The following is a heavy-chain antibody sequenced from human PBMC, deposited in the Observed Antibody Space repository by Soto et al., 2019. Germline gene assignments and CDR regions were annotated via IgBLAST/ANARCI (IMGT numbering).Heavy chain of an antibody. J-gene: IGHJ4*02. D-gene: IGHD3-16*01. V-gene: IGHV3-74*01. CDR2: INPDGTTT. Sequence: EVQLMESGGGLVQPGGSLRLSCAASGFTFSSYWMHWVRQAPGKGLVWVSRINPDGTTTTYADSVKGRFTISRDNAKNTLYLQMNSLRGDDTAVYYCARVPTGRYGVWNYWGQGTLVTVSS. CDR3: ARVPTGRYGVWNY. CDR1: GFTFSSYW.